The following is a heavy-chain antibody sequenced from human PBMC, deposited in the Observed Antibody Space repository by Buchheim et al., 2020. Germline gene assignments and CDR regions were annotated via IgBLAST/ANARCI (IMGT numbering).Heavy chain of an antibody. CDR1: GGSISSYY. CDR2: IYYSGST. CDR3: ARSPLVRYCSGGSCYVQD. J-gene: IGHJ4*02. V-gene: IGHV4-59*12. D-gene: IGHD2-15*01. Sequence: QVQLQESGPGLVKPSETLSLTCTVSGGSISSYYWSWIRQPPGKGLEWIGYIYYSGSTNYNPSLKSRVTISVDTSKNQFSLKLSSVTAADTAVYYCARSPLVRYCSGGSCYVQDWGQGTL.